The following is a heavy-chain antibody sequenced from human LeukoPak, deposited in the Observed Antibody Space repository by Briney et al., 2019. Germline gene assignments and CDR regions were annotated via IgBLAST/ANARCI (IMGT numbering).Heavy chain of an antibody. CDR3: ARTVVVTAIHFFDY. D-gene: IGHD2-21*02. J-gene: IGHJ4*02. Sequence: SETLSLTCTVSGGSISNYYWSWIRQPPGKGLEWIGCIYTSGSTNYNPSLESRVTISVDTSKNHFSLKLSSVTAADTAVYYCARTVVVTAIHFFDYWGQGTLVTVSS. CDR2: IYTSGST. V-gene: IGHV4-4*09. CDR1: GGSISNYY.